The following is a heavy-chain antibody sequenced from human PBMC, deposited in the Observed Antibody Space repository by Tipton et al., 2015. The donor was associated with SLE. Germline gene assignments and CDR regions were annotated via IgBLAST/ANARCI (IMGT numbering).Heavy chain of an antibody. CDR3: ARDGADYGDYLGY. CDR1: GGSISSSSYY. Sequence: LRLSCTVSGGSISSSSYYWGWIRQHPGKGLEWIGYIYYSGSTYYNPSLKSRVTISVDTSKNQFSLKLSSVTAADTAVYYCARDGADYGDYLGYWGQGTLVTVSS. V-gene: IGHV4-31*03. D-gene: IGHD4-17*01. CDR2: IYYSGST. J-gene: IGHJ4*02.